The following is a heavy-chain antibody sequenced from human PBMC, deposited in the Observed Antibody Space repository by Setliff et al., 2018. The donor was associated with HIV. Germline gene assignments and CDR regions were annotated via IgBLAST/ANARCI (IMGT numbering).Heavy chain of an antibody. V-gene: IGHV3-15*04. CDR3: ARPQHIYDDSSDDY. Sequence: LRLSCVVSGFAVSDAWMSWVRQAPGKGLEWVGHIESKSDGGATHNAAPVKGRFTISRDDSKNTAYLQMSSLKTEDTAVYYCARPQHIYDDSSDDYWGQGTLVTVSS. CDR1: GFAVSDAW. J-gene: IGHJ4*02. D-gene: IGHD3-22*01. CDR2: IESKSDGGAT.